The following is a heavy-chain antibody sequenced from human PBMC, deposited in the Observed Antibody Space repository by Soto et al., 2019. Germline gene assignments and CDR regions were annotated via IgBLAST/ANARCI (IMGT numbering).Heavy chain of an antibody. CDR3: XKDLSSXYYFDF. D-gene: IGHD2-8*02. V-gene: IGHV3-23*01. CDR1: GFTFGIYA. Sequence: EVQLLESGGDLVQPGGSLRLSCAASGFTFGIYAMTWVRQAPGKGLEWVSTISATGGSTFYADSVKGRFXXXRDXSKXXXXXXXXXXXXXXTXIXYXXKDLSSXYYFDFWGQGTXVTV. J-gene: IGHJ4*02. CDR2: ISATGGST.